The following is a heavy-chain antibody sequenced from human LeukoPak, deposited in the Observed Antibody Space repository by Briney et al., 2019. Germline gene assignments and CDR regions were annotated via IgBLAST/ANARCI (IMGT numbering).Heavy chain of an antibody. J-gene: IGHJ4*02. CDR2: IRYDGSNK. V-gene: IGHV3-30*02. Sequence: GGSLRLSCAASGFTFSSYGMHWVRQAPGKGLEWVAFIRYDGSNKYYADSVKGRFTISRDNSKNTLYLQMNSLRAEDTAVYYCARMTTVTDHFDYWGQGTLVTVSS. CDR1: GFTFSSYG. D-gene: IGHD4-17*01. CDR3: ARMTTVTDHFDY.